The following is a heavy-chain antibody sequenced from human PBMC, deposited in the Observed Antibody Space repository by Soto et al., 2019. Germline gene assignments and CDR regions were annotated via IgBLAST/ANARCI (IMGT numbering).Heavy chain of an antibody. J-gene: IGHJ4*02. V-gene: IGHV5-51*01. CDR3: ARRSRGYSGSRHSDY. CDR1: GYSFTSYW. Sequence: GESLTIYCQGSGYSFTSYWIGRVSQMPGKGLEWMGIIYPGDSDTRYSPSFQGQVTISADKSISTAYLQWSSLKASDTAMYYCARRSRGYSGSRHSDYWGQGTLVTVSS. CDR2: IYPGDSDT. D-gene: IGHD5-12*01.